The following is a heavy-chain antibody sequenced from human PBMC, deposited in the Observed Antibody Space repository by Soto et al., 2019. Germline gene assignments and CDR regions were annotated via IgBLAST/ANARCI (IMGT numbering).Heavy chain of an antibody. J-gene: IGHJ4*02. D-gene: IGHD3-16*01. CDR1: GFTFSKTW. CDR2: IKSIPDGGTA. V-gene: IGHV3-15*07. CDR3: TTDTVCDY. Sequence: EVQLVESGGGLVKPGGSLRLSCAASGFTFSKTWMNWVRQAPGKGPEWVGRIKSIPDGGTADYAAPLKGRFAISRDDSRDTLFLQMNSLKTEDTAVYYCTTDTVCDYWGQGALVTVSS.